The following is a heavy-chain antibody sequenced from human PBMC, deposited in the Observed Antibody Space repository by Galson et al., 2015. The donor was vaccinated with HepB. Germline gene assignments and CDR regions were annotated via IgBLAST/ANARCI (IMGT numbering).Heavy chain of an antibody. D-gene: IGHD3-3*01. V-gene: IGHV3-48*01. CDR2: ISSSSSTI. Sequence: SLRLSCAASGFTFSTYSMNWVRQAPGKGLEWVSYISSSSSTIDYADSVKGRFTISRDNAKNSLYLQMNSLRAEDTAVYYCARSRFDFWSGYDYYMDVWGKGTTVTVSS. CDR1: GFTFSTYS. CDR3: ARSRFDFWSGYDYYMDV. J-gene: IGHJ6*03.